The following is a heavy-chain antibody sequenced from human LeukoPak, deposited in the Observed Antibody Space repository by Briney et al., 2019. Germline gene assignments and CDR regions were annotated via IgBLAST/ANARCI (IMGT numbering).Heavy chain of an antibody. V-gene: IGHV4-59*08. Sequence: PSETLSLTCTVSGGSISSYYWSWIRQPPGKGLEWIGYIYYSGSTNYNPSLKSRVTISVDTSKNQFSLKLSSVIAADTAVYYCARLPFYDSSGYWGQGTLVTVSS. CDR3: ARLPFYDSSGY. CDR2: IYYSGST. CDR1: GGSISSYY. J-gene: IGHJ4*02. D-gene: IGHD3-22*01.